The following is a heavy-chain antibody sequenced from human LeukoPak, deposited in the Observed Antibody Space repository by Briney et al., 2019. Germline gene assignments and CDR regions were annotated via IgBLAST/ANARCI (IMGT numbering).Heavy chain of an antibody. CDR2: INHSGST. CDR3: AGRRFGDLFSS. Sequence: SETQSLSCAVHGASVSGYYWSWIRQPPGKGLEWIGEINHSGSTNYNPSLKSRITISVDTSKNQFSLKLTSVTAAATAVYYCAGRRFGDLFSSWGQGNLVTVSS. CDR1: GASVSGYY. D-gene: IGHD3-10*01. J-gene: IGHJ1*01. V-gene: IGHV4-34*01.